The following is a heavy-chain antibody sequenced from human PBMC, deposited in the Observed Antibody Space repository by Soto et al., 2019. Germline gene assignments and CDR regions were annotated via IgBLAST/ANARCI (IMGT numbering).Heavy chain of an antibody. V-gene: IGHV2-5*02. D-gene: IGHD2-15*01. CDR2: IYWDGDE. CDR1: GFSVSTSGEG. CDR3: AHKGGRGASMDV. J-gene: IGHJ6*02. Sequence: QITLKESGPTLVKPTQTLTLTCTFSGFSVSTSGEGVAWIRQPPGMALEWLALIYWDGDERYTPFLQSRVTTTKDTSKNQVVLTMTNMDPVDTATYYCAHKGGRGASMDVWGQGTTVTVSS.